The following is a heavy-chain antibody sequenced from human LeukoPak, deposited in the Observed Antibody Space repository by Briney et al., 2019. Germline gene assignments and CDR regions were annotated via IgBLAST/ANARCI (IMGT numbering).Heavy chain of an antibody. CDR1: GGPISSYY. J-gene: IGHJ3*02. V-gene: IGHV4-59*01. Sequence: SETLSLTCTVSGGPISSYYWSWIRQPPGKGLEWIGYIYYSGTTNYNPSLKSRVTISVDTSKNQFSLKLSSVTAADTAVYYCARYGRSKHYYYDSSGFAFDIWGQGTMVTVSS. CDR3: ARYGRSKHYYYDSSGFAFDI. D-gene: IGHD3-22*01. CDR2: IYYSGTT.